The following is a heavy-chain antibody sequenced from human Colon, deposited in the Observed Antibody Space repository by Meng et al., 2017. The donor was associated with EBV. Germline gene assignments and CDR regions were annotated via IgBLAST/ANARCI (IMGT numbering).Heavy chain of an antibody. CDR1: GVSISSNVYY. CDR2: IYHSGST. D-gene: IGHD3-10*01. V-gene: IGHV4-39*01. CDR3: ARRRGGSGRDC. Sequence: RDPQESAPGLVNPSGPPSLTCTVSGVSISSNVYYWDWVRQPPGKGLGWIGAIYHSGSTSYNPSLQSRVTMFVDTSKNQFSLMLTSVTATDTAVYYCARRRGGSGRDCWGQGTLVTVSS. J-gene: IGHJ4*02.